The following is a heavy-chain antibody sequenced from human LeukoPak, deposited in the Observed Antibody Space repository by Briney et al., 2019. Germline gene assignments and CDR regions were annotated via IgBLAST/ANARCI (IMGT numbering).Heavy chain of an antibody. D-gene: IGHD4-17*01. CDR2: IYYTGST. CDR1: GDSISSYF. J-gene: IGHJ5*02. V-gene: IGHV4-59*01. Sequence: PSETLSLTCTVSGDSISSYFWSWIRQPPGKRLEWIGDIYYTGSTNYNPSLKSRVTISVDTSKNHFSLKLSSVTAADTAVYYCARGDGDYGWFDPWGQGTLVTVSS. CDR3: ARGDGDYGWFDP.